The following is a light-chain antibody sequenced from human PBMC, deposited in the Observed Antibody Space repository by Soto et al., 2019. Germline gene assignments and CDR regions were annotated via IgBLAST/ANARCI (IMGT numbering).Light chain of an antibody. CDR3: QVWDSSADHRV. J-gene: IGLJ3*02. CDR2: NVS. CDR1: NFGSKF. Sequence: SYELTQPPSVSVAPGETASITCGGDNFGSKFVHWYQQKTGQAPVLVIYNVSDRPAGIPERFSASNSGNTATLTISRVEAGDEADYYCQVWDSSADHRVFGGGTKVTVL. V-gene: IGLV3-21*04.